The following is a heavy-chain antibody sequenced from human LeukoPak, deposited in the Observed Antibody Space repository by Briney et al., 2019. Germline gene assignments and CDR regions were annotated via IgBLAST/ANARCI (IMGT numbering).Heavy chain of an antibody. D-gene: IGHD2-21*02. V-gene: IGHV3-48*03. CDR2: ISGSGGPI. Sequence: GGSLRLSCAASGFTFSSYAMHWVRQAPGKGLEWVAFISGSGGPIYYADSVKGRFTISRDNAKSSLYLQMNSLRAEDTAVYYCARNDCLDSWGQGTLVTVSS. J-gene: IGHJ4*02. CDR1: GFTFSSYA. CDR3: ARNDCLDS.